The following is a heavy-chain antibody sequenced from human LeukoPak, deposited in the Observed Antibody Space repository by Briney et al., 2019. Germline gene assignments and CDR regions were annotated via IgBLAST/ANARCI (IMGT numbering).Heavy chain of an antibody. V-gene: IGHV4-39*07. J-gene: IGHJ3*02. CDR2: IYYSGST. CDR1: GGSISSGSYY. CDR3: ARDLVLSI. Sequence: SETLSLTCTVSGGSISSGSYYWSWIRQPAGKGLEWIGSIYYSGSTYYNPSLKSRVTISVDTSKNQFSLKLSSVTAADTAVYYCARDLVLSIWGQGTMVTVSS. D-gene: IGHD3-16*01.